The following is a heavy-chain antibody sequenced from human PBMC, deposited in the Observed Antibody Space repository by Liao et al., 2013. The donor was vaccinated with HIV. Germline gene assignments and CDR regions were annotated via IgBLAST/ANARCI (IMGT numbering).Heavy chain of an antibody. CDR1: GGSISSRNYY. CDR3: AGTDARTGRYSFDV. Sequence: QVRLQESGPGLVKPSQTLSLSCAVSGGSISSRNYYWTWIRQPAGTGLEWIGRVYTSGSTDYNRYLKSRVTISLDTSSHLLSLSLTSVTAADTAIYYCAGTDARTGRYSFDVWGQGTMVTVSS. D-gene: IGHD3-10*01. CDR2: VYTSGST. V-gene: IGHV4-61*02. J-gene: IGHJ3*01.